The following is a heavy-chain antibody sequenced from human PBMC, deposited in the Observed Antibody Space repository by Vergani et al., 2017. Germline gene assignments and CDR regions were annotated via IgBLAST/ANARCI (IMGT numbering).Heavy chain of an antibody. D-gene: IGHD1-14*01. CDR2: IKQDGNEK. CDR1: GFTFSSYW. Sequence: EVQLVESGGGLVQPGGSLRLSCAASGFTFSSYWMSWIRQAPGKGLEWVANIKQDGNEKHYVDSVKARFTVSRDNAKNSLYLQMNSLRAEDTAVYYCARDRYNGNPDAFDMWGQGTMVTVSA. V-gene: IGHV3-7*01. CDR3: ARDRYNGNPDAFDM. J-gene: IGHJ3*02.